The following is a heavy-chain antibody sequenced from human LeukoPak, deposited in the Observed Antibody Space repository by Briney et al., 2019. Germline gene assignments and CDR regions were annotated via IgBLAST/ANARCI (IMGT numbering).Heavy chain of an antibody. CDR1: GLTFSSYA. CDR2: ISGNGNYI. CDR3: ARDVAGTSSWRVDY. J-gene: IGHJ4*02. Sequence: KPGGSLRLSCAASGLTFSSYAMNWVRQAPGKGLGWVSSISGNGNYIYYADSVRGRFTISRDNAKNTLHLQMNSLRADDTAVYYCARDVAGTSSWRVDYWGQGTLVTVSS. V-gene: IGHV3-21*06. D-gene: IGHD6-6*01.